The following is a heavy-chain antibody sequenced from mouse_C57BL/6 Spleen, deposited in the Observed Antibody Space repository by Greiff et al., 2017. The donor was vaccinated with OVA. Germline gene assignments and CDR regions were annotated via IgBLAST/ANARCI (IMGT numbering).Heavy chain of an antibody. CDR1: GFTFSSYG. D-gene: IGHD2-1*01. J-gene: IGHJ2*01. CDR3: ARHKYGNGIFFDY. CDR2: ISSGGSYT. Sequence: EVKVVESGGDLVKPGGSLKLSCAASGFTFSSYGMSWVRQTPDKRLEWVATISSGGSYTYYPDSVKGRFTISRDNAKNTLYLQMSSLKSEDTAMYYCARHKYGNGIFFDYWGQGTTLTVSS. V-gene: IGHV5-6*01.